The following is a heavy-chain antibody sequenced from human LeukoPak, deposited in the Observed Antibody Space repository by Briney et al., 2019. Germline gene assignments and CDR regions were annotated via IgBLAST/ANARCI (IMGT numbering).Heavy chain of an antibody. CDR1: VYTFTIYD. J-gene: IGHJ5*02. Sequence: ASVKVSCKAAVYTFTIYDINWGRQAPGQGLEWMGCRNPNSGNTGYSQKFQGRGTMTSTTSLSPASMQLSSLRSVHTAVYYCASASAGSSWYYNLAHCFDPWGQGTLVTVSS. V-gene: IGHV1-8*01. D-gene: IGHD6-13*01. CDR3: ASASAGSSWYYNLAHCFDP. CDR2: RNPNSGNT.